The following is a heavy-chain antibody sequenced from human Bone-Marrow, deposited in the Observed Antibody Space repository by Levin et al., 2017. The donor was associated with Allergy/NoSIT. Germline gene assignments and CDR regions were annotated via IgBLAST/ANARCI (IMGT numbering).Heavy chain of an antibody. D-gene: IGHD7-27*01. V-gene: IGHV3-53*01. CDR3: ASGPSWGY. CDR1: GFSFSDNY. J-gene: IGHJ4*02. CDR2: IFSRGET. Sequence: LSLTCAASGFSFSDNYMTWVSQAPGQGLEWVSVIFSRGETFYADSVTGRFTTSRDRSKNTLYLQMNSLRAEDTAVYYCASGPSWGYWGQGTLVTVSS.